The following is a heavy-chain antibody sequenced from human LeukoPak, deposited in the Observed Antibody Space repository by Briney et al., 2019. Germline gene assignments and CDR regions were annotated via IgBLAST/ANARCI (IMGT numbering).Heavy chain of an antibody. CDR3: ARDDGSGVDY. V-gene: IGHV3-74*01. D-gene: IGHD2-15*01. CDR1: GFTFSSYW. J-gene: IGHJ4*02. Sequence: PGGSLRLSCAASGFTFSSYWMHWVRQAPGKGLVWVSRIKTDGSSTTYADSVKGRFTISRDNAKNTLYLQMSSLRAEDTAVYYCARDDGSGVDYWGQGTLVTVSS. CDR2: IKTDGSST.